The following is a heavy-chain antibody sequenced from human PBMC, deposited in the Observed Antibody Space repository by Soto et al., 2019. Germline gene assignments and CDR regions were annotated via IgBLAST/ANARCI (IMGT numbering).Heavy chain of an antibody. CDR2: IYYSGST. CDR1: GGSISSSSYN. V-gene: IGHV4-39*01. CDR3: ASILSSYGGETYNWFDP. Sequence: QLQLQESGPGLVKPSETLSLTCTVSGGSISSSSYNWGWIRQPPGKGLEWIGRIYYSGSTYSNPSLKGRVTISVDTSKNQFSLKLSSVTAADTAVYYCASILSSYGGETYNWFDPWGQGTLVTVSS. J-gene: IGHJ5*02. D-gene: IGHD4-17*01.